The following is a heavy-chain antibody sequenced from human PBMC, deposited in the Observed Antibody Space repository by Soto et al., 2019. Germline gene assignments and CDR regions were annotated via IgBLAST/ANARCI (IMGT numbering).Heavy chain of an antibody. V-gene: IGHV3-21*01. D-gene: IGHD3-22*01. CDR1: GFTFSSHS. J-gene: IGHJ5*02. CDR2: ISSSSSYI. Sequence: GGSLRLSCAASGFTFSSHSMNWVRQAPGKGLEWVSSISSSSSYIYYADSVKGRFTISRDNAKNSPYLQMNSLRAEDTAVYYCAREPRVDYYDSSGPWGQGTLVTVSS. CDR3: AREPRVDYYDSSGP.